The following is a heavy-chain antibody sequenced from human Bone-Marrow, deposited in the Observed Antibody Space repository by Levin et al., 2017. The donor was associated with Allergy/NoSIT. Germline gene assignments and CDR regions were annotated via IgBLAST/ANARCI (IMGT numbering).Heavy chain of an antibody. D-gene: IGHD3-16*02. Sequence: GESLKISCAASGFTFSDFAVHWVRQAPGKGLEWVALISYDGSNKYYADFVKGRFTISRDNSNHTLYLQMNSLRLEDSAIYFCARGDPYKRYVWGSDRPEADYYYGMDVWGLGTKVTVSS. CDR1: GFTFSDFA. J-gene: IGHJ6*02. V-gene: IGHV3-30-3*01. CDR2: ISYDGSNK. CDR3: ARGDPYKRYVWGSDRPEADYYYGMDV.